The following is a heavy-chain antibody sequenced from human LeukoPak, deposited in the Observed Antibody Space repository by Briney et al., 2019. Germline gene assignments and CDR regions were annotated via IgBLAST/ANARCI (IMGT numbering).Heavy chain of an antibody. J-gene: IGHJ5*02. V-gene: IGHV4-39*07. CDR3: ARLVYGDYGENWFDP. Sequence: SETLSLTCTVSGGPISSSTYYWGWIRQPPGQGLEWIGSIYYSGSTYYNPSLKSRVTISLDSSKNQFSLNLSSVTAADTAMYYCARLVYGDYGENWFDPWGQGTLVTVSS. CDR1: GGPISSSTYY. CDR2: IYYSGST. D-gene: IGHD4-17*01.